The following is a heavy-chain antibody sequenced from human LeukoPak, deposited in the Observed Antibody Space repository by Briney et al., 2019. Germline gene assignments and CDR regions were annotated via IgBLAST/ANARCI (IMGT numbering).Heavy chain of an antibody. CDR1: GFTFSSYS. V-gene: IGHV3-21*01. CDR3: ARVPSGSYSLDP. J-gene: IGHJ5*02. D-gene: IGHD1-26*01. CDR2: ISSSSSYI. Sequence: GGSLRLSCAASGFTFSSYSMYWVRQAPGKGLEWVSSISSSSSYIYYADSVKGRFTISRDNAKSSLYLQMNSLRAEDTAVYYCARVPSGSYSLDPWGQGTLVTVSS.